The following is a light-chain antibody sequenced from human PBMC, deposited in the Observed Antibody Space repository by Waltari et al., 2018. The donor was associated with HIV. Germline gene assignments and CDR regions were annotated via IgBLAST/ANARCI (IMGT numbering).Light chain of an antibody. V-gene: IGKV1-5*03. CDR3: QQYDSFPWT. CDR2: EAY. J-gene: IGKJ1*01. CDR1: QSISVW. Sequence: DIQMTQSPSTLSASIGDRVTITCRASQSISVWLAWYHQKPGKAPTILIYEAYNLESGVPSRFSGTGSGTEFTLTISSLQPDDSATFYCQQYDSFPWTFGQGTKVGIK.